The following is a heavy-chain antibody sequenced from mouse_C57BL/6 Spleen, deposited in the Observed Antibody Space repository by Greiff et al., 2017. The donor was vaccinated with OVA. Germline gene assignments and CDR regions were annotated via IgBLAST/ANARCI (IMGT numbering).Heavy chain of an antibody. CDR1: GYAFSSSW. CDR3: ARSDLFDY. V-gene: IGHV1-82*01. Sequence: VQLQQSGPELVKPGASVKISCKASGYAFSSSWMNWVKQRPGKGLEWIGRIYPGDGDTNYNGKFKGKATLTADKSSSTAYMQLSSLTSEDSAVYFCARSDLFDYWGQGTTLTVSS. J-gene: IGHJ2*01. CDR2: IYPGDGDT.